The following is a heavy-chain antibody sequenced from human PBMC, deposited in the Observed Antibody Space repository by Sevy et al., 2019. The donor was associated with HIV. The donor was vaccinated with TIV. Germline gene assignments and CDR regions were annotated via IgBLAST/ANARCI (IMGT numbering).Heavy chain of an antibody. CDR1: GGSIRSSHW. V-gene: IGHV4-4*02. Sequence: SETLSLTRAVSGGSIRSSHWWSWVRQSPGKGLEWIGEIYYSGSRNYNPSLKSRLTISVDTSNNLFSLRLGSVTAADTAVYYCAREEYFYGSGTYGYGMDVWGQGTTVTVSS. CDR3: AREEYFYGSGTYGYGMDV. D-gene: IGHD3-10*01. CDR2: IYYSGSR. J-gene: IGHJ6*02.